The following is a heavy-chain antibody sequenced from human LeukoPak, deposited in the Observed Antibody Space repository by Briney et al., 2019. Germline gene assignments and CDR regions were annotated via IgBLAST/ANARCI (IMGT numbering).Heavy chain of an antibody. CDR2: MNPNSGNT. CDR3: ARYFYDSSGYYYDY. V-gene: IGHV1-8*01. D-gene: IGHD3-22*01. CDR1: GYTFTSYD. J-gene: IGHJ4*02. Sequence: ASVEVSCKASGYTFTSYDINWVRQATGQGLEWMGWMNPNSGNTGYAQKFQGRVTMTRNTSISTAYMELSSLRSEDTAVYYCARYFYDSSGYYYDYWGQGTLVTVSS.